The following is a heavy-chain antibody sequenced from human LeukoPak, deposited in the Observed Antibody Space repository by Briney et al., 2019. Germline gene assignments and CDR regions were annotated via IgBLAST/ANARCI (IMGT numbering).Heavy chain of an antibody. D-gene: IGHD2-21*01. V-gene: IGHV4-39*01. CDR1: GDSLRSSPYY. CDR2: IYYNGSP. Sequence: SETLSLTCTVSGDSLRSSPYYWGWIRQPPGKGLEWIGCIYYNGSPYYNPSLKSRVTMSADTAKNQFSLKLNSVTGTDTAVYYCARRGPSGASTSYFFDYWGQGVLVTVSS. J-gene: IGHJ4*02. CDR3: ARRGPSGASTSYFFDY.